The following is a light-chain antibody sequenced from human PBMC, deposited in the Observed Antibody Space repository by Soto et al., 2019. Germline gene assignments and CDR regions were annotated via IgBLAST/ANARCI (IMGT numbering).Light chain of an antibody. V-gene: IGLV2-14*01. CDR2: DVS. CDR1: SSDIGPYTY. Sequence: QSALTQPASVSGSPGQSITISCTGTSSDIGPYTYVSWYQQHPGKAPRLMIYDVSNRPSGISNRFSVSKSGKTASLTISGLQAQDEADYYCSSYTSTSTLDVFGAGTQLTV. J-gene: IGLJ1*01. CDR3: SSYTSTSTLDV.